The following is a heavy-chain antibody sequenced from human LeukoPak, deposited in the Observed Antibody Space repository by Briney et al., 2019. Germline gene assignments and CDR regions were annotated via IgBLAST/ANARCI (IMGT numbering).Heavy chain of an antibody. CDR1: GGSFSGYY. D-gene: IGHD6-13*01. CDR3: AREFFSYSSSWYFDY. V-gene: IGHV4-34*01. CDR2: INHSGST. J-gene: IGHJ4*02. Sequence: SETLSLTCAVYGGSFSGYYWSWIRQPPGKGLEWIGEINHSGSTNYNPSLKSRVTISVDTSKNQFSLKLSSVTAADTAVYYCAREFFSYSSSWYFDYWGQGTLVTVSS.